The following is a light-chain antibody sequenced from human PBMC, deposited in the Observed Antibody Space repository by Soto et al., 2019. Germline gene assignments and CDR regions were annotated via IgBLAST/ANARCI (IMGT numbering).Light chain of an antibody. CDR3: QQSFSVPIT. CDR1: QSIAGY. CDR2: STS. J-gene: IGKJ5*01. V-gene: IGKV1-39*01. Sequence: DIQMTQSPSSLSASVGDRVTITCRASQSIAGYLSWYQQRPGKAPKFLIYSTSNLQRGVPSRFSGSGSGTGFSLTINGLQPEDFATYFCQQSFSVPITFGQGTRLEIK.